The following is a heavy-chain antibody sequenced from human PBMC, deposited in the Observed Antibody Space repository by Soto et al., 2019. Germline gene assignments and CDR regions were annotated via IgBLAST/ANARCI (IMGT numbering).Heavy chain of an antibody. CDR1: GGSISRYY. V-gene: IGHV4-59*01. Sequence: SETLSLTCTVSGGSISRYYWSWIRQPPGKGLEWIGYIYYSGSTNYNPSLKSRVTISVDTSKNQFSLKLSSVTAADTAVYYCARVENFWSGYWFDPWGQGTLVTSPQ. CDR2: IYYSGST. D-gene: IGHD3-3*01. J-gene: IGHJ5*02. CDR3: ARVENFWSGYWFDP.